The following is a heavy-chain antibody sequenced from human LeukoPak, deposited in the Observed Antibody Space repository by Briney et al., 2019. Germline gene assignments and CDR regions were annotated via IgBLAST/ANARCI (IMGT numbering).Heavy chain of an antibody. CDR2: IIPIFGTA. J-gene: IGHJ6*03. CDR1: GGTFSSYA. CDR3: ARGGLWFGDSHPNYYYYMDV. D-gene: IGHD3-10*01. V-gene: IGHV1-69*13. Sequence: GASVKVSCKASGGTFSSYAISWVRQAPGQGLEWMGGIIPIFGTANYAQKFQGRVTITADESTSTAYMELSSLRSEDTAVYYCARGGLWFGDSHPNYYYYMDVWGKGTTVTISS.